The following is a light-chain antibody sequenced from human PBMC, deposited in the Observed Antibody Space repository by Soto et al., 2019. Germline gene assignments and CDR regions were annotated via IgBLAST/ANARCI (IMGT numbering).Light chain of an antibody. CDR3: QQSYSTPDT. CDR1: QTFSNY. CDR2: TAS. Sequence: DIQMTQSPSSLSASVGDRVTITCRASQTFSNYLNWYQQKPGKAPKLLIYTASTLQSGVPTRFSGRGSGTDFTLTISSLQPEDSATYYCQQSYSTPDTFGQGTKVEIK. V-gene: IGKV1-39*01. J-gene: IGKJ2*01.